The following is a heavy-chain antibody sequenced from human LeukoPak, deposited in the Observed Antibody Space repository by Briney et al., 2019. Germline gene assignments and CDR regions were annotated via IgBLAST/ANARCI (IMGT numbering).Heavy chain of an antibody. CDR3: ARGGKRIAAAGTPPSLFDY. Sequence: PSETLSLTCTVFGGSITYTTYYWGWIRQPPGKGLEWIGTIYYSGSTYYKPSLKSRVTISIDTSKNQFSLRLTSVTAADTALYYCARGGKRIAAAGTPPSLFDYWGQGTLVTVSS. CDR2: IYYSGST. CDR1: GGSITYTTYY. J-gene: IGHJ4*02. D-gene: IGHD6-13*01. V-gene: IGHV4-39*01.